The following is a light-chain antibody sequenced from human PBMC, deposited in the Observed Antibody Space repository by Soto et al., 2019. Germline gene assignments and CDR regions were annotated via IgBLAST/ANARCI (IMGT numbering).Light chain of an antibody. V-gene: IGLV2-8*01. J-gene: IGLJ3*02. Sequence: QSVLTQPPSASGSPGQSVTISCTGTSSDVGGYNYVSWYQQYPGRAPKLMICEVTKRPSGVPDRFSGSKSGNTASLTVSGLQAEDEADYYCSSYAASNNFYFVFGGGTKVTVL. CDR3: SSYAASNNFYFV. CDR1: SSDVGGYNY. CDR2: EVT.